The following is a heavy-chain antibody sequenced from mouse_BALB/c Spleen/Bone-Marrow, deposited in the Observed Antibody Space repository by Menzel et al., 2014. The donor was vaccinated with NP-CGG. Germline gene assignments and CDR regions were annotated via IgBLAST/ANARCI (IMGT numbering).Heavy chain of an antibody. J-gene: IGHJ4*01. CDR2: IYPGNSDT. Sequence: EVQLQESGTVLARPGASVKMSCKASGYTFTSCWMHWVKQRPGQGLEWIGTIYPGNSDTSYNQKFKGKAKLTAVTSTSTAYMEISSLTNEDPAVYFCTRDYGSFMDYWGQGTSVTVS. D-gene: IGHD1-1*01. CDR3: TRDYGSFMDY. CDR1: GYTFTSCW. V-gene: IGHV1-5*01.